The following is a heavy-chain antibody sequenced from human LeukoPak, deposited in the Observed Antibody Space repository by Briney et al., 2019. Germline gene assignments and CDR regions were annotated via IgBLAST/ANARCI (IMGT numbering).Heavy chain of an antibody. CDR2: ISGGGGST. Sequence: GGSLRLSCAASGFTFSSYAMSWVRQAPGKGLEWVSAISGGGGSTYYADSVKGRFTISRDNSKNTLYLQMNSLRAEDTAVYYCAKGSGPLQYYFDYWGQGTLVTVSS. CDR1: GFTFSSYA. D-gene: IGHD2-15*01. J-gene: IGHJ4*02. V-gene: IGHV3-23*01. CDR3: AKGSGPLQYYFDY.